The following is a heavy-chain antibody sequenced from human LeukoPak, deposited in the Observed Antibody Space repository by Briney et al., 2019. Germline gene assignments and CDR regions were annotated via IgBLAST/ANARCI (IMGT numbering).Heavy chain of an antibody. V-gene: IGHV1-69*13. D-gene: IGHD6-13*01. Sequence: SVKVSCKASGGTFSNYAISWVRQAPGQGLEWMGGIIPIFGIANYAQKFQGRVTITADESTSTAYLELSSLRSEDTAVYYCARVAPTSSSWYIFVYWGQGTLVTVSS. CDR1: GGTFSNYA. CDR3: ARVAPTSSSWYIFVY. J-gene: IGHJ4*02. CDR2: IIPIFGIA.